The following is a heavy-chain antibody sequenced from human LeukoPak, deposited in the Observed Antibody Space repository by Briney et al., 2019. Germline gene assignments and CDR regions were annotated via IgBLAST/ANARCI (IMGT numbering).Heavy chain of an antibody. CDR1: GHSISSYY. V-gene: IGHV4-4*07. CDR3: ARLLRGDRGYFDY. D-gene: IGHD3-10*01. J-gene: IGHJ4*02. Sequence: SSETLSLTCTVSGHSISSYYWSWIRQPTGKGREWIGRIFTTGSTNYNPSLKSRVAMSVDTSKNQFSLKLSSVTAADTAVYYCARLLRGDRGYFDYWGQGTLVTVSS. CDR2: IFTTGST.